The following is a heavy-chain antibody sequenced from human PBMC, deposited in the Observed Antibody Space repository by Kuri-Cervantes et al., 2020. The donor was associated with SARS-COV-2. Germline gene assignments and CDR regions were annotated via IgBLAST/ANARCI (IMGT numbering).Heavy chain of an antibody. CDR3: ARDRDSNGWLGAYDI. D-gene: IGHD6-19*01. CDR2: LYGGDKT. J-gene: IGHJ3*02. CDR1: GFTAANYY. V-gene: IGHV3-53*01. Sequence: GESLKISCAGSGFTAANYYMSWVRQAPGKGLEWVSILYGGDKTDYADSAKGRFTISRDNSKNTLLLQMDSLRADDTAVYYCARDRDSNGWLGAYDIWGQGTMVTVSS.